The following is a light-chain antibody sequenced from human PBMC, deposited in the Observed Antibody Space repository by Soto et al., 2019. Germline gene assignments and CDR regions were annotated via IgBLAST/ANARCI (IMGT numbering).Light chain of an antibody. Sequence: EIVMTQSPLALSVTPGESASISCRSSQSLLHSNGNNYFDWYLQKPGQSPQLLIYLGSNRASGVPDRFSGSESGTDFTLKISGVEAEDVGVYYCMQALQTPLTFGQGTRLEIK. J-gene: IGKJ5*01. CDR3: MQALQTPLT. CDR1: QSLLHSNGNNY. CDR2: LGS. V-gene: IGKV2-28*01.